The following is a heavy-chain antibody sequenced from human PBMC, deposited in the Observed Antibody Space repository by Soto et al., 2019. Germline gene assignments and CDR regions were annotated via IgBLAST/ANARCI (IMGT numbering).Heavy chain of an antibody. D-gene: IGHD3-10*01. Sequence: GASVKVSCKASGYTFRNYPIHWVRQAPAQGLEWMGWINPDNGDTDSLEKFQGRVTITRDTSASTVYMELSRLRSEDTAVYYCARKDYYTSGYYYFDYWGQGTLVTVSS. CDR3: ARKDYYTSGYYYFDY. CDR2: INPDNGDT. J-gene: IGHJ4*02. CDR1: GYTFRNYP. V-gene: IGHV1-3*01.